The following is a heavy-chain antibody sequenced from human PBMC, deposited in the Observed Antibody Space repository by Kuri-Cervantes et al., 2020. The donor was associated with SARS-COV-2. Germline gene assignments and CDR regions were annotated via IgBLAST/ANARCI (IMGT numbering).Heavy chain of an antibody. D-gene: IGHD3-3*01. Sequence: GESLKISCAASGFTFSSYWMSWVRQAPGKGLEWVANIKQDGSEKYYVDSVKGRFTISRDNAKNSLYLQMNSLRAEDTAVYYCARDKFYDFWSGYPEGYYYYYYMDVWGKGTMVTVSS. V-gene: IGHV3-7*01. CDR3: ARDKFYDFWSGYPEGYYYYYYMDV. CDR1: GFTFSSYW. J-gene: IGHJ6*03. CDR2: IKQDGSEK.